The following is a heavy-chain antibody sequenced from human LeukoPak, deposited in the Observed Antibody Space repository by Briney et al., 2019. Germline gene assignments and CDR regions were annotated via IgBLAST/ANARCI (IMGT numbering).Heavy chain of an antibody. Sequence: GGSLRLSCAASGFTFSDYYMIWIRQAPGKGLEWISYISSSVSTIYYADSVKGRFTISRDNSKNTLYLQMNSLGAEDTAVYYCARGPSGYHNTGGQGTLVTVSS. J-gene: IGHJ4*02. V-gene: IGHV3-11*04. CDR2: ISSSVSTI. CDR3: ARGPSGYHNT. CDR1: GFTFSDYY. D-gene: IGHD5-12*01.